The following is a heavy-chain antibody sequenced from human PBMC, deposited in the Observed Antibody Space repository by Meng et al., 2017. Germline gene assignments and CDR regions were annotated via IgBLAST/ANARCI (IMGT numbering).Heavy chain of an antibody. CDR1: GYTFTSYY. Sequence: ASVKVSCKASGYTFTSYYMHWVRQAPGQGLEWMGRINPNSGGTNYAQKFQGRVTMTRDTSISTAYMELSRLRSDDTAVYYCARTQADRGWFDPWGQGTLVTVSS. V-gene: IGHV1-2*06. J-gene: IGHJ5*02. D-gene: IGHD2-15*01. CDR3: ARTQADRGWFDP. CDR2: INPNSGGT.